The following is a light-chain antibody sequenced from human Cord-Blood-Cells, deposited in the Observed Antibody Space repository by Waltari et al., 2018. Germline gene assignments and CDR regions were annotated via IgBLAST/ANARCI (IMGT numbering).Light chain of an antibody. V-gene: IGLV2-23*01. Sequence: QPASVSGSPGQSITISCTGTSSDVGSYNLVSWYQQHPGKAPKLMIYEGSKRPSGVSNRFSGSKSGNTASLTISGLQAEDEADYYCCSYAGSSTYVVFGGGTKLTVL. CDR1: SSDVGSYNL. CDR2: EGS. J-gene: IGLJ2*01. CDR3: CSYAGSSTYVV.